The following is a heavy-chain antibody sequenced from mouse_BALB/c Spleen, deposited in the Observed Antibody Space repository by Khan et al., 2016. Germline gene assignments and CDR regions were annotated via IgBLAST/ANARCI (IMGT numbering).Heavy chain of an antibody. D-gene: IGHD2-3*01. CDR1: GDSITSGY. Sequence: MQLEESGPSLVKPSQTLSLTCSVTGDSITSGYWNWIRKFPGNKLEYMGSISFSGNTDYNPSLKSRISITRDTSKNQYYLQLNSVTTEDTATYYCARDYDGYYSLGYGGQGTTLTVSS. V-gene: IGHV3-8*02. CDR2: ISFSGNT. CDR3: ARDYDGYYSLGY. J-gene: IGHJ2*01.